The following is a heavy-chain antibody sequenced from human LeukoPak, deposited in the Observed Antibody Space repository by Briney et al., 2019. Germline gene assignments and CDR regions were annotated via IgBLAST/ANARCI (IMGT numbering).Heavy chain of an antibody. D-gene: IGHD2-15*01. CDR3: AKNAHIVVVVAATLDY. J-gene: IGHJ4*02. CDR2: ISGSGGST. Sequence: GGSLRLSCAASGFTFSSYAMSLVRQAPGKGLEWVSAISGSGGSTYYADSVKGRFTISRDNSKNTLYLQMNSLRAEDTAVYYCAKNAHIVVVVAATLDYWGQGTLVTVSS. CDR1: GFTFSSYA. V-gene: IGHV3-23*01.